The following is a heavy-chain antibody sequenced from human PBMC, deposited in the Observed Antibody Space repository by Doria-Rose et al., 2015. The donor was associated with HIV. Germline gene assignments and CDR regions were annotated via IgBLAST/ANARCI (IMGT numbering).Heavy chain of an antibody. V-gene: IGHV2-26*01. J-gene: IGHJ4*02. CDR3: ARIKSSRWYHKYYFDF. D-gene: IGHD6-13*01. Sequence: SGPELVKPTETLTLTCTVSGVSLSSPGMGVSWIRQPPGKALEWLADIFSGDERSYKTSLKSRLTISRGTSKSQVVLTMTDMDPVDTATYYCARIKSSRWYHKYYFDFWGQGTLVIVSA. CDR2: IFSGDER. CDR1: GVSLSSPGMG.